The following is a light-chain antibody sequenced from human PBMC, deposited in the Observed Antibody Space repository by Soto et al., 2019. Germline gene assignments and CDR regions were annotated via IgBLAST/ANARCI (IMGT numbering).Light chain of an antibody. CDR2: KAS. CDR3: QQYNGYRWT. V-gene: IGKV1-5*03. CDR1: QSISNW. Sequence: DIQMTQSPSILYASVGDRVTITCRASQSISNWLAWYQQKPGKAPKILIYKASSLESGVPSRFSGRGSGTEFTLTISSLQPDDFASYYCQQYNGYRWTFGQGTKVEIK. J-gene: IGKJ1*01.